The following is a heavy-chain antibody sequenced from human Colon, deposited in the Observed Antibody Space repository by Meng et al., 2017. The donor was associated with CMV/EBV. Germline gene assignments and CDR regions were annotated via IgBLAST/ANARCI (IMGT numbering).Heavy chain of an antibody. J-gene: IGHJ4*02. CDR2: ISAYDGDT. Sequence: QVQLVQSGAEVKKPXXXXKVSCKASGYTFTSYGISWVRQAPGQGLEWMGWISAYDGDTKYAQNLQGRLTMTTDTHTNTAFMELRSLTSDDTAVYYCASGTPGRSYCDYWGQGTLVTVSS. CDR1: GYTFTSYG. CDR3: ASGTPGRSYCDY. V-gene: IGHV1-18*01. D-gene: IGHD2-15*01.